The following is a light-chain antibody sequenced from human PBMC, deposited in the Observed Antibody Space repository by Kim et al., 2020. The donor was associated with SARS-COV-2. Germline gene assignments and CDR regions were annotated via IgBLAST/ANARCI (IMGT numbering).Light chain of an antibody. CDR3: QKYNSAPWT. CDR1: QGISNF. V-gene: IGKV1-27*01. J-gene: IGKJ1*01. Sequence: ASVGDRVTITCRASQGISNFLAWYQQKPGKVPELVIYAASTLQSGVPTRFSGSGSGTDFTLIINSLQPEDVATYYCQKYNSAPWTFGQGTKVDIK. CDR2: AAS.